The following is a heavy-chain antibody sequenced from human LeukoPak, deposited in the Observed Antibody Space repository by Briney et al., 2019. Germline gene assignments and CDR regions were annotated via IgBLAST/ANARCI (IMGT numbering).Heavy chain of an antibody. CDR2: INPNSGGT. CDR1: GYIFTDYY. J-gene: IGHJ6*03. Sequence: ASVKVSCKASGYIFTDYYMHWVRQAPGQELGWMGRINPNSGGTNYAQKFQGRVTMTRDTSISTAYMELSRLRSDDTAVHYCARERLAPYYYYYYYMDVWGKGTTVTVSS. V-gene: IGHV1-2*06. D-gene: IGHD3-22*01. CDR3: ARERLAPYYYYYYYMDV.